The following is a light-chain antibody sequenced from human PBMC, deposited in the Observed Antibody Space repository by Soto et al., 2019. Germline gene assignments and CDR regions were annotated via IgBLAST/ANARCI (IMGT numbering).Light chain of an antibody. CDR1: SSDVGAYNY. Sequence: QSVLTQPAFVSGSPGQSITISCTGTSSDVGAYNYVSWYQVHPGKAPTLIISEVSNRPSGVSSRFSGSKSTNTASLTVSGLLPEDDADYYCASYAGGNQVFGTGTKVTVL. V-gene: IGLV2-14*01. CDR2: EVS. CDR3: ASYAGGNQV. J-gene: IGLJ1*01.